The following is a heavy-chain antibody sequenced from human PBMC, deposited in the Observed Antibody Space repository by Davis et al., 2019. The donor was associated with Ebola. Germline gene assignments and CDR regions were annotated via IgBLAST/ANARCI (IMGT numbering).Heavy chain of an antibody. V-gene: IGHV3-7*01. CDR1: GFTFSSYA. J-gene: IGHJ3*01. D-gene: IGHD3-10*01. CDR2: IKQDGSEQ. CDR3: ATRVQGVITAFDV. Sequence: GGSLRLSCAASGFTFSSYAMHWVRHAPGKGLEWVANIKQDGSEQYYVDSVKGRFTISRDNAKNSLYLQMNSLRAEDTAVYYCATRVQGVITAFDVWGQGTMVTVSS.